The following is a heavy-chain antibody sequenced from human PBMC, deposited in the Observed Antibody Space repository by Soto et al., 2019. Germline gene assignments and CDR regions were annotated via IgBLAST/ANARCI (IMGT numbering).Heavy chain of an antibody. V-gene: IGHV3-33*01. CDR1: GFTFSRHG. D-gene: IGHD4-17*01. Sequence: QVQLVESGGGVVQPGTSLRLSCATSGFTFSRHGMHWVRQTPGKGLEWLAVILNDASGHWYADSVKGRFTISRENFENTLYLQMNGLILEDTGMYYCARDDDYPDNGFDYWGQGTLVTVSS. CDR3: ARDDDYPDNGFDY. J-gene: IGHJ4*02. CDR2: ILNDASGH.